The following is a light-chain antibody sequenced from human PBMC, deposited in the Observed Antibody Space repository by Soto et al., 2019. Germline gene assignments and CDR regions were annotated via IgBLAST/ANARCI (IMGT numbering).Light chain of an antibody. Sequence: QSALTQPASVSGSPGQSITISCTGTSSDVGGYDFVSWYQQHPGKAPKLMMYEVSNRPSGVSNRFSGSKSGNTASLTISGLQAEDEADYYCSSYTSYSTLVFGGGTKLTVL. V-gene: IGLV2-14*01. J-gene: IGLJ2*01. CDR2: EVS. CDR3: SSYTSYSTLV. CDR1: SSDVGGYDF.